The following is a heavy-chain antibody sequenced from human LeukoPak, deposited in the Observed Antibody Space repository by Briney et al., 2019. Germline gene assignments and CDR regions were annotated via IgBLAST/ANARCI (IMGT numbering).Heavy chain of an antibody. CDR3: AREVVVVSLYFFDS. J-gene: IGHJ4*02. CDR1: GFTFSSYW. V-gene: IGHV3-7*03. Sequence: GGSLRLSCAASGFTFSSYWMSWVRQAPGKGLEWVANIKQDGSEKYYVDSVKGRFTISRDNAKNSLYLQMNSLRAEDTAVYYCAREVVVVSLYFFDSWGQGTLVTVSS. CDR2: IKQDGSEK. D-gene: IGHD2-15*01.